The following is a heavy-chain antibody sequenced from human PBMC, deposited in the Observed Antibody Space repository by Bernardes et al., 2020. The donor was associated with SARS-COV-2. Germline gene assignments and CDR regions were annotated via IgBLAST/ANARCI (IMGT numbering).Heavy chain of an antibody. CDR1: GFTFSSYE. V-gene: IGHV3-48*03. CDR2: ISSSGSTI. CDR3: ARGTVSRTNWFDP. Sequence: GGSLRLSCAASGFTFSSYEMNWVRQAPGKGLEWVSYISSSGSTIYYADSVKGRFTISRDNAKNSLYLQMNSLRAEDTAVYYCARGTVSRTNWFDPWGQGTLVTVSS. J-gene: IGHJ5*02.